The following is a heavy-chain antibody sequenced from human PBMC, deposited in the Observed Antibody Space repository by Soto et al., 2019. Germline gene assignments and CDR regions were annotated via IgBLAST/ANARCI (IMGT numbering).Heavy chain of an antibody. J-gene: IGHJ3*01. V-gene: IGHV3-23*01. D-gene: IGHD2-15*01. CDR2: ISGGGDGT. Sequence: EVQLLESGGGLVQPGGSLRLSCAASGFTFINYAMTWVRQAPGKGLEWVSTISGGGDGTYYADSVKGHFTISRDNSKSTLYLQMNSLRAEDTAIYYCAKKGLGSLKPFCSGGGCHYAFDLWGQGTMVTVSS. CDR3: AKKGLGSLKPFCSGGGCHYAFDL. CDR1: GFTFINYA.